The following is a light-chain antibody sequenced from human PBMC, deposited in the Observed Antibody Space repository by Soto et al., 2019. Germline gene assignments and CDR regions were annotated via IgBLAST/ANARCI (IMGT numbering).Light chain of an antibody. V-gene: IGKV3-15*01. J-gene: IGKJ2*03. CDR3: QHYNNWPFS. CDR1: QSVSSN. CDR2: GAY. Sequence: IVMTQSPATLSVSPGERATLSCRASQSVSSNLAWYQQKPGQAPTRVLYGAYARATGIPARFSGSGSGTEFTLTISSLQSEDFAVYYCQHYNNWPFSFGQGTKLDIK.